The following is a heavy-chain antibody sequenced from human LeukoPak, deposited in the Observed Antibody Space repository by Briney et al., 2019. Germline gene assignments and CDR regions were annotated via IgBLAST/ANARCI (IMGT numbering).Heavy chain of an antibody. D-gene: IGHD3-22*01. J-gene: IGHJ4*02. CDR3: ARVTGYMIEDYFDY. CDR2: IYYSGST. V-gene: IGHV4-59*01. CDR1: GGSISSYY. Sequence: KTSETLSLTCTVSGGSISSYYWSWIRQPPGKGLEWIGYIYYSGSTNYKPSLKSRVTISVETSKNQFSLKLRSVTAADTVVYYCARVTGYMIEDYFDYWGQGTLVTVSS.